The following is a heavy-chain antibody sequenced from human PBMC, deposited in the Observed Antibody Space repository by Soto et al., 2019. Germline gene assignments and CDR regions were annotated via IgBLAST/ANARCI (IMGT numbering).Heavy chain of an antibody. CDR2: ISSSSSYI. CDR3: TRDPGVAGNFDY. CDR1: GFTFSSYS. Sequence: EVQLVESRGGLVKPGGTLRLSCAATGFTFSSYSMNWVRQAPGKGLEWVSSISSSSSYIYYADSVKGRFTISRDNAKNSLYLQMNSLRAEDTAVYYCTRDPGVAGNFDYWGQGTLVTVSS. J-gene: IGHJ4*02. D-gene: IGHD6-19*01. V-gene: IGHV3-21*01.